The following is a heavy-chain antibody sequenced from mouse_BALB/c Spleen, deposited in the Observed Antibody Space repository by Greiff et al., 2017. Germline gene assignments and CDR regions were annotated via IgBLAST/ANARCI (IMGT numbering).Heavy chain of an antibody. CDR1: GFTFSDYY. V-gene: IGHV5-4*02. J-gene: IGHJ2*01. Sequence: EVHLVESGGGLVKPGGSLKLSCAASGFTFSDYYMYWVRQTPEKRLEWVATISDGGSYTYYPDSVKGRFTISRDNAKNNLYLQMSSLKSEDTAMYYCARDGYGSSYGYFDYWGQGTTLAVSS. D-gene: IGHD1-1*01. CDR3: ARDGYGSSYGYFDY. CDR2: ISDGGSYT.